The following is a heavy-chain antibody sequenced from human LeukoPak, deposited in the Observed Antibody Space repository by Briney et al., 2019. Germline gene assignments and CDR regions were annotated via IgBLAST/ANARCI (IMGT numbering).Heavy chain of an antibody. J-gene: IGHJ6*03. D-gene: IGHD4-17*01. Sequence: PSETLYLTCTVSGGSISSYYRSWVRQPAGQGLEWIGRIYTSGSTNYNPSLKSRVTMSVDTSKNQFSLKLSSVTAADTAVYYCARQSTVTKGVGYYYYYMDVWGKGTTVTVSS. CDR3: ARQSTVTKGVGYYYYYMDV. V-gene: IGHV4-4*07. CDR1: GGSISSYY. CDR2: IYTSGST.